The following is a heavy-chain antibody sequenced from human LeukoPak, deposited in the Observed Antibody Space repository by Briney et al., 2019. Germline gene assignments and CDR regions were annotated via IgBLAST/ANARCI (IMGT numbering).Heavy chain of an antibody. J-gene: IGHJ6*02. CDR2: ISSSGSTI. V-gene: IGHV3-11*01. D-gene: IGHD3/OR15-3a*01. CDR3: AREGLDVPLDV. Sequence: GGSLRLSCAASGFTFSDYYMSWIRQAPGKGLEWVSYISSSGSTIYYADSMKGRFTISRDNAKNSLYLQMNSLGAEDTAVYYCAREGLDVPLDVWGQGTTVTVSS. CDR1: GFTFSDYY.